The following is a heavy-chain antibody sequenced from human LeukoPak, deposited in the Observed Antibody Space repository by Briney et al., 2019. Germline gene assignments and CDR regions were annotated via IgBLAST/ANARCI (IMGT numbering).Heavy chain of an antibody. CDR3: ARSYDYVWGSYPDY. J-gene: IGHJ4*02. CDR2: IYTSGST. D-gene: IGHD3-16*02. V-gene: IGHV4-61*02. Sequence: KTSETLSLTCTVSGGSISSGSYYWSWIRQPAGKGLEWIGRIYTSGSTNYNPSLKSRVTISVDTSKNQFSLKLSSVTAADTAVYYCARSYDYVWGSYPDYWGQGTLVTVSS. CDR1: GGSISSGSYY.